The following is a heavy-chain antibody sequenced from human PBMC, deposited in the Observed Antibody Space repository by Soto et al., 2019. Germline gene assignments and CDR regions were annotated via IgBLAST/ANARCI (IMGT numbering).Heavy chain of an antibody. Sequence: HVQLVQSGAEVKKPGASVKVSCKASGYTFTGYYMHWVRQAPGPGLEWMGWINPNSGGTNYAQKFQGRVTMTGDTSLSTAYMELSRLRSDDTAGYYCARELGHSKVFDYWGQGTLVTVAS. V-gene: IGHV1-2*02. CDR2: INPNSGGT. D-gene: IGHD4-4*01. J-gene: IGHJ4*02. CDR3: ARELGHSKVFDY. CDR1: GYTFTGYY.